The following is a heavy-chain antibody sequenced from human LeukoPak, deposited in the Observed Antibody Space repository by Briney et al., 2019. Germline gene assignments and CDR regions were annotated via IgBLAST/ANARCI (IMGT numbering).Heavy chain of an antibody. D-gene: IGHD4-17*01. CDR1: GFTFSTYS. J-gene: IGHJ4*02. CDR2: ISSNSRTI. Sequence: GVSLRLSCAASGFTFSTYSMNWVRQAPGKGLEWVSYISSNSRTIYYADSVKGRFTISRDNAKNSLFLQLNSLRDEDTAVYYCARDPGVTNTWFDYWGQGTLVTVSS. CDR3: ARDPGVTNTWFDY. V-gene: IGHV3-48*02.